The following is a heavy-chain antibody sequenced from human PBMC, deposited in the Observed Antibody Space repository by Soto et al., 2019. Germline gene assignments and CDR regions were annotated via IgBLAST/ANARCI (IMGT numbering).Heavy chain of an antibody. D-gene: IGHD6-13*01. CDR2: IYHSGST. J-gene: IGHJ4*02. CDR3: ASAGGLGAVAADY. Sequence: QLQLQESGSGLVKPSQTLSLTCAVSGGSISSGGYSWSWIRQPPGKGPEWIGYIYHSGSTYYNPSLKSRVTISVDRAKNQFSLKLSSVAAADKAVYYCASAGGLGAVAADYWGQGTLVTVSS. V-gene: IGHV4-30-2*01. CDR1: GGSISSGGYS.